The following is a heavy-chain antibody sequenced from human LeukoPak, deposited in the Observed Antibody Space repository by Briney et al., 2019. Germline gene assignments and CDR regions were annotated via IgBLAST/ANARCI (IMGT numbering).Heavy chain of an antibody. Sequence: GGSLRLSCAASGFTVSSNYMSWVRQAPGKGLEWVAIISYDGSNKYYADSVKGRFTISRDSSKNTLYLQMNSLRAEDTAVYYCASHGMGFSAVDYWGQGTLVTVSS. CDR1: GFTVSSNY. V-gene: IGHV3-30*03. J-gene: IGHJ4*02. D-gene: IGHD1-26*01. CDR2: ISYDGSNK. CDR3: ASHGMGFSAVDY.